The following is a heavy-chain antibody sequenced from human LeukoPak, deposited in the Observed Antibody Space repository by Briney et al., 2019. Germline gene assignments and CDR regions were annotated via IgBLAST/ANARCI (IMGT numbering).Heavy chain of an antibody. D-gene: IGHD3-22*01. CDR3: ARKYYYDSSGYYSGWYFDL. Sequence: APVKVSCKASGGTFSSYAISWVRQAPGQGLEWMGGIIPIFGTANYAQKFQGRVTITADESTSTAYMELSSLRSEDTAVYYCARKYYYDSSGYYSGWYFDLWGRGTLVTVSS. V-gene: IGHV1-69*13. CDR1: GGTFSSYA. CDR2: IIPIFGTA. J-gene: IGHJ2*01.